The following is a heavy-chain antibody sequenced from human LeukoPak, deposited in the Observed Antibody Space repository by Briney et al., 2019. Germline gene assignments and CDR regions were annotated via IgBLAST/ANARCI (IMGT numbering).Heavy chain of an antibody. J-gene: IGHJ4*02. CDR1: GFTFSNYE. V-gene: IGHV3-48*03. CDR3: ATASGSWYRYYFYN. Sequence: GGSLRLSCAASGFTFSNYEMNWVRQAPGKGLEWVSYISSTSNMIYYADSVRGRFTISRDNAENSLYLQMNSLRAEDTAVYYCATASGSWYRYYFYNWGQGTLVTVSS. CDR2: ISSTSNMI. D-gene: IGHD6-13*01.